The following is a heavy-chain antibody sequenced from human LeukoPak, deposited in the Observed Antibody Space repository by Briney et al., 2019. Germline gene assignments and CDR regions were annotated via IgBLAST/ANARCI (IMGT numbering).Heavy chain of an antibody. V-gene: IGHV1-69*04. J-gene: IGHJ3*02. D-gene: IGHD3-22*01. CDR3: AREVGVYDSSGYHDAFDI. CDR2: IIPILGIA. Sequence: SVKVSCKASGGTFSSYTISWVRQAPGQGLEWMGRIIPILGIANYAQKFQGRVTITADKSTSTAHMELSSLRSEDTAVYYCAREVGVYDSSGYHDAFDIWGQGTMVTVSS. CDR1: GGTFSSYT.